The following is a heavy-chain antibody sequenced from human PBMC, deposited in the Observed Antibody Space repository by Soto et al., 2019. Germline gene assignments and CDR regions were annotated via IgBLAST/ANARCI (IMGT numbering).Heavy chain of an antibody. CDR1: GGSINSNYYY. Sequence: SETLSLTCTVSGGSINSNYYYLSWIRQPPGKGLEWIGYIYYSGSTYYNPSLKSRLTISLDTSKDQFSLKLSSVTAADTAMYYCARAPHYDILPSYYNYFDFWGQGTLVTVSS. D-gene: IGHD3-9*01. V-gene: IGHV4-30-4*01. CDR3: ARAPHYDILPSYYNYFDF. CDR2: IYYSGST. J-gene: IGHJ4*02.